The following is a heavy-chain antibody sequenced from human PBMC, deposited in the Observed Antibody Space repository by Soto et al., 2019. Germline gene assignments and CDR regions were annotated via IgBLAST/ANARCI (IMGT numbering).Heavy chain of an antibody. CDR1: GFTFSSYA. CDR2: ISGSGGST. V-gene: IGHV3-23*01. D-gene: IGHD2-15*01. CDR3: AKDQGVAATYYDS. Sequence: GGSLRLSCAASGFTFSSYAVSWVRQAPGKGLEWVSAISGSGGSTNYADSVEGRFAISRDNSKNTLYLQMNSLRAEDTAVYYCAKDQGVAATYYDSWGQGTLVTVSS. J-gene: IGHJ4*02.